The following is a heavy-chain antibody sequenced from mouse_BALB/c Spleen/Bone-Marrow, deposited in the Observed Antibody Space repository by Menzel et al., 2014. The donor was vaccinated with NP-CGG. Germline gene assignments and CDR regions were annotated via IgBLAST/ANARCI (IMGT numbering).Heavy chain of an antibody. V-gene: IGHV5-4*02. CDR2: ISDGVSYA. D-gene: IGHD2-13*01. CDR3: ARAPPYDFYAMDY. Sequence: EVKLMESGGGFVKPGGSLKLSCAASGFTFSDYYMFWVRQTPEKRLEWVATISDGVSYAYYPDSVKGRFTISRDNARNNRYLQMSSLKAEDTAMYYCARAPPYDFYAMDYWGQGTSVTVSS. J-gene: IGHJ4*01. CDR1: GFTFSDYY.